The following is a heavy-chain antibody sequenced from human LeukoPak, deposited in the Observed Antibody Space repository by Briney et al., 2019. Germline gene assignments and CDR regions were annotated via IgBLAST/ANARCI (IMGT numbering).Heavy chain of an antibody. D-gene: IGHD2-15*01. V-gene: IGHV5-51*01. CDR1: GYSFTSYW. Sequence: GAALKISCKGSGYSFTSYWIGWVRPMPGKGLEWMGIIYPGDSDTRYSPSFQGQVTISADKSISTAYLQWSSLKASDTAMYYCARSRWDCSGGSCYSFDDAFDIWGQGTMVTVSS. J-gene: IGHJ3*02. CDR2: IYPGDSDT. CDR3: ARSRWDCSGGSCYSFDDAFDI.